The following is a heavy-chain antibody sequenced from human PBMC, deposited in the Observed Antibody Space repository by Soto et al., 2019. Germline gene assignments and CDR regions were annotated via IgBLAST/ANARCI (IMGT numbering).Heavy chain of an antibody. Sequence: GGSLRLSCAVSGFTFRSYAMSWVRQAPGKGLEWVSAISGSGGDTDYADSVKGRFTISRDNSKNTLYLQMNSLRAEDTAVSYCAKDDSGTALLTGVPWFDPWGQGTLVTVSS. CDR1: GFTFRSYA. D-gene: IGHD5-18*01. CDR2: ISGSGGDT. CDR3: AKDDSGTALLTGVPWFDP. J-gene: IGHJ5*02. V-gene: IGHV3-23*01.